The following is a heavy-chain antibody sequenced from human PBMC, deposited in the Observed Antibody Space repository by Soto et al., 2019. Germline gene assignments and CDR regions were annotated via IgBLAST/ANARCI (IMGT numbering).Heavy chain of an antibody. D-gene: IGHD3-22*01. CDR1: GGTFSSYA. CDR2: IIPIFGTA. J-gene: IGHJ4*02. V-gene: IGHV1-69*13. CDR3: ARDMPHYYYDSSGYYPNVFDY. Sequence: SVKVSCKASGGTFSSYAISWVRQAPGQGLEWMGGIIPIFGTANYAQKFQGRVTITADESTSTAYMELSSLRSEDTAVYYCARDMPHYYYDSSGYYPNVFDYWGQGTLVTVSS.